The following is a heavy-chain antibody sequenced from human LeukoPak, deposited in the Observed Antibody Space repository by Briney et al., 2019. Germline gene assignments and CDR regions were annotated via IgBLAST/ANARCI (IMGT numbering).Heavy chain of an antibody. D-gene: IGHD5-18*01. Sequence: GGSLRLSCAASGVSLSGSSMHWVREAPGKGLVWVSRINSDGSTITSADSARGRFTISRDNAKNTLYLQMNSLRAEDTAVYYCGRVRVDTVMVSVDYWGQGALVTVSS. CDR3: GRVRVDTVMVSVDY. V-gene: IGHV3-74*01. CDR2: INSDGSTI. CDR1: GVSLSGSS. J-gene: IGHJ4*02.